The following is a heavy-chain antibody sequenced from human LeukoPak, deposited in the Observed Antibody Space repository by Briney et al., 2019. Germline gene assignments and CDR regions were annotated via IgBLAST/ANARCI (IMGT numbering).Heavy chain of an antibody. J-gene: IGHJ4*02. CDR2: IFGSGGSP. D-gene: IGHD5-18*01. V-gene: IGHV3-23*01. Sequence: GGALRLSCEASGFTFGSHAMYWVRQAPGKGLEWVAGIFGSGGSPHYADPVKGRFTISRDNSRNTVYLQINSLRAEDTAVYYCGKTTVGYSSGQKPAWPVDYWGQGTLVTVSS. CDR1: GFTFGSHA. CDR3: GKTTVGYSSGQKPAWPVDY.